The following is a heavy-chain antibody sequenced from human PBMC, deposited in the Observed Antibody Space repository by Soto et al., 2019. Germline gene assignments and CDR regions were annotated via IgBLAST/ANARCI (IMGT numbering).Heavy chain of an antibody. J-gene: IGHJ6*03. Sequence: PGGSLRLSCGASGLTFSNYAMTWVRQAPGKGLEWVSGISGSGGSTYYADSVKGRFTISRDNSKNTLYLQMNSLRAEDTAVYYCAKEPSRNYYYMDVWGKGTTVTVSS. CDR1: GLTFSNYA. CDR3: AKEPSRNYYYMDV. CDR2: ISGSGGST. V-gene: IGHV3-23*01.